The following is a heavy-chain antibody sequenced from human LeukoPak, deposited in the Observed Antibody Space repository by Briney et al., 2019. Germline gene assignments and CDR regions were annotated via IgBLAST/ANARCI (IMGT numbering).Heavy chain of an antibody. CDR2: IYTSGST. J-gene: IGHJ4*02. V-gene: IGHV4-61*02. D-gene: IGHD3-3*01. Sequence: SETLSLTCTDSGGSIISGSYYWSLIRQPAGKGLEWIGRIYTSGSTNYNPSLKSRVTISVDPSKNQFSLKLSSVTAADTAVYYCSREQEITIFGVVTTNFDYWGQGTLVTVSS. CDR3: SREQEITIFGVVTTNFDY. CDR1: GGSIISGSYY.